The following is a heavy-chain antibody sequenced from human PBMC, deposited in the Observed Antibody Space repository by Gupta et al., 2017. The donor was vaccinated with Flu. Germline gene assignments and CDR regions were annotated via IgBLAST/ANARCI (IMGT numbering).Heavy chain of an antibody. CDR1: GYTFTDYY. CDR3: ARVVNSASHFDF. D-gene: IGHD2-15*01. Sequence: VQSGAELARPGASARLSCQTSGYTFTDYYVHWLRQAPGQGLQWVGWASPLTGASNAAQDFQGRVTLSTDTSTNTAYLELRGLKYGDTATYFCARVVNSASHFDFWGQGTLITVSS. V-gene: IGHV1-2*02. CDR2: ASPLTGAS. J-gene: IGHJ4*02.